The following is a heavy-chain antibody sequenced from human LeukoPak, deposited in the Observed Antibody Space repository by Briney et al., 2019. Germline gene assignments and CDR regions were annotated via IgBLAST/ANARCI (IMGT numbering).Heavy chain of an antibody. CDR1: GFTFSNYG. D-gene: IGHD3-3*01. J-gene: IGHJ4*02. CDR3: ERGFGYFDY. Sequence: GGSLRLSCAASGFTFSNYGIHWVRQAPGKGLEWVAFIRYDGSNKYYVDSVKGRFTISRDNSKTTLYLQVNSLRGEDTAVYYYERGFGYFDYWGQGTLVTVSS. V-gene: IGHV3-30*02. CDR2: IRYDGSNK.